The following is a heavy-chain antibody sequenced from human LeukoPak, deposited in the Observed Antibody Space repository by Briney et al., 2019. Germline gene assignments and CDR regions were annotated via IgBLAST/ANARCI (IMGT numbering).Heavy chain of an antibody. CDR1: GGSISASGHY. J-gene: IGHJ3*02. Sequence: LETLSLTCTVSGGSISASGHYWGWIRQPPGKGLEWIGSIYYSGSTYYNPSLRSRVTISLDTSKNQFSLKVNSVTAADTAVYYCARHNDPGHAFDIWGQGTMVTVS. D-gene: IGHD1-1*01. V-gene: IGHV4-39*01. CDR3: ARHNDPGHAFDI. CDR2: IYYSGST.